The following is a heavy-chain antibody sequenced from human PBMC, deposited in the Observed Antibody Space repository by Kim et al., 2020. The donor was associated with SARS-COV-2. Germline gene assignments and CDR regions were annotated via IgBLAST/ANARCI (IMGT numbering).Heavy chain of an antibody. Sequence: SETLSLTCAVSGGSISSSSYYWGWIRQPPGKGLEWIGSIYYSGSTYYNPSLKSRVTISVDTSKNQFSLKLSSVTAADTAVYYCARHLLGEYDAFDIWGQGTMVTVSS. D-gene: IGHD3-16*01. V-gene: IGHV4-39*01. CDR2: IYYSGST. CDR3: ARHLLGEYDAFDI. J-gene: IGHJ3*02. CDR1: GGSISSSSYY.